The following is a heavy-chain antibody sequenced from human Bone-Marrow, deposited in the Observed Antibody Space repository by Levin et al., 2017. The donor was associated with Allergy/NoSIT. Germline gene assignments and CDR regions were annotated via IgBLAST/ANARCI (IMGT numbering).Heavy chain of an antibody. J-gene: IGHJ2*01. D-gene: IGHD6-25*01. CDR2: LYYSGNT. V-gene: IGHV4-61*01. CDR1: GGSVSSSSYY. Sequence: PSETLSLTCTVSGGSVSSSSYYWTWIRQAPGTGLEWIGHLYYSGNTNYNPSLKSRVTISEDTSVNQFSLKLSSVTAADTAVYYCARDKAAGHWYFDLWGRGTLVTVSS. CDR3: ARDKAAGHWYFDL.